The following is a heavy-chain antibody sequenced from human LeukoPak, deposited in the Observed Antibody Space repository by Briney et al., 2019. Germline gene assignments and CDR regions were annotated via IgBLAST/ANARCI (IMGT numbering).Heavy chain of an antibody. CDR3: AKAYMITFGGVIAHDAFDI. CDR2: ISGSGGST. D-gene: IGHD3-16*02. J-gene: IGHJ3*02. V-gene: IGHV3-23*01. Sequence: PGGSLRLSCAASGFTFSSYAMSWVRQAPGKGLEWVSAISGSGGSTYYADSVKGRFTISRDNSKNTLYLQMNSLRAEDTAVYYCAKAYMITFGGVIAHDAFDIWGQGTMVTVSS. CDR1: GFTFSSYA.